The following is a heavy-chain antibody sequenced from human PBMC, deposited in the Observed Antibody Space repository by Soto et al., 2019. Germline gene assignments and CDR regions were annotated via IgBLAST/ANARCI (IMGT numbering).Heavy chain of an antibody. D-gene: IGHD1-1*01. CDR3: ARDRPGTPNWFDP. CDR1: GGSISSYY. Sequence: SETLSLTCTVSGGSISSYYWSWIRQPPGKGLEWIGYIYYSGSTNYNPSLKSRVTISVDTSKNQFSLKLSSVTAADTAVYYCARDRPGTPNWFDPWGQGTLVTVSS. V-gene: IGHV4-59*01. J-gene: IGHJ5*02. CDR2: IYYSGST.